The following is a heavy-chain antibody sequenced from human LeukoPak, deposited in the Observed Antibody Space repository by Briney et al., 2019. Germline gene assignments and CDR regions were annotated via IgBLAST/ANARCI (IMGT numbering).Heavy chain of an antibody. D-gene: IGHD2-21*02. CDR2: IYSGGST. J-gene: IGHJ6*03. Sequence: PGGSLRLSCAASGFTVSSNYMSWVRQAPGKGLEWVSVIYSGGSTYYADSVKGRFTISRDNSKNTLYLQMNSLRAEDTAVYCCARTTSLVTTINYYYMDVWGKGTTVTVSS. CDR1: GFTVSSNY. V-gene: IGHV3-53*01. CDR3: ARTTSLVTTINYYYMDV.